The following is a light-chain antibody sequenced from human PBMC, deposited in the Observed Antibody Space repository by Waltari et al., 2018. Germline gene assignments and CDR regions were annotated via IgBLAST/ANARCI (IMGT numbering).Light chain of an antibody. CDR2: EDS. V-gene: IGLV6-57*04. CDR3: QSYDSSTNWV. Sequence: NFVLTQPHSVSESPGKTVTISCTRSSCSIASTFVQCSQQRPGSAPTPVIYEDSHRPSGVPDRFSGSFDSSSNSAYLTISGLKTEDEADYFCQSYDSSTNWVFGGGTKLTVL. CDR1: SCSIASTF. J-gene: IGLJ3*02.